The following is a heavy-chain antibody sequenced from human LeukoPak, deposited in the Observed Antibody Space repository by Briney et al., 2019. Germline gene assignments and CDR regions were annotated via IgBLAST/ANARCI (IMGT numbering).Heavy chain of an antibody. J-gene: IGHJ6*02. V-gene: IGHV4-4*07. CDR3: ARDGRRRPAGSLGMDV. CDR2: IYTSGST. CDR1: GGSISSYY. D-gene: IGHD2-15*01. Sequence: SETLSLTCTVSGGSISSYYWSWIRQPAGKGLEWIGRIYTSGSTNYNPPLKSRVTMSVDTSKNQSSLKLSSVTAADTAVYYCARDGRRRPAGSLGMDVWGQGITVTVSS.